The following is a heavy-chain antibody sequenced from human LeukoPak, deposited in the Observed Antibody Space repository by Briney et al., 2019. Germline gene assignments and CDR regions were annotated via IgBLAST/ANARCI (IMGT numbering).Heavy chain of an antibody. CDR3: ARDFRFVDTTMAYRSLGFDY. J-gene: IGHJ4*02. D-gene: IGHD5-18*01. Sequence: ASVKVSCKASGYTFTSYAMNWVRQAPGQGLEWMGWINTNTGNPTYAQGFTGRFVFSLDTSVSTAYLQISSLKAEDTAVYYCARDFRFVDTTMAYRSLGFDYWGQGTLVTVSS. CDR2: INTNTGNP. CDR1: GYTFTSYA. V-gene: IGHV7-4-1*02.